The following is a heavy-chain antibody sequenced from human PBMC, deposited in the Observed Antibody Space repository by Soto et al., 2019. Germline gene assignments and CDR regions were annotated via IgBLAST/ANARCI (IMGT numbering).Heavy chain of an antibody. Sequence: QVQLVQSGAEVKKPGASVKVSCKASGYTFTSYDINWVRQATGQGLEWMGWMNPNSGNTGYAQKFQGRVTMTRNTSISTAYMELSRLRSEDTAVYYCARGATYYDFWSGYPTNGMDVWGQGTTVTVSS. V-gene: IGHV1-8*01. J-gene: IGHJ6*02. CDR3: ARGATYYDFWSGYPTNGMDV. CDR1: GYTFTSYD. D-gene: IGHD3-3*01. CDR2: MNPNSGNT.